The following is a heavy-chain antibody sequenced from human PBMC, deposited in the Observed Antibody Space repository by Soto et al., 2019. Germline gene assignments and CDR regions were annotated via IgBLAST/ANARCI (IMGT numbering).Heavy chain of an antibody. Sequence: GGSLTLSFAASGFALSGYAMDWVRQAPGKVLEYVSGISSNGVGTYYANSVQGRFTISRDNSKNTVYLQMGSLRPEDMAVYYCARRARPDFYYMDVWGKGTTVTVS. CDR2: ISSNGVGT. CDR3: ARRARPDFYYMDV. J-gene: IGHJ6*03. D-gene: IGHD6-6*01. CDR1: GFALSGYA. V-gene: IGHV3-64*01.